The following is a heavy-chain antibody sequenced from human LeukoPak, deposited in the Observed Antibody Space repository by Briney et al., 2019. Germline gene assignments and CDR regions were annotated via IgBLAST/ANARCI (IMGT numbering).Heavy chain of an antibody. Sequence: SGTLSLTCTVSAYSISDGWVWGMIRQPPGKGLEWIGSIYHSGTTYYNPSLKSRVTMSVDTSNNQFSLKLTFVTAADTAMYYCSRLSHVAGAPKVSWFDPWGQGTLVTVSS. CDR3: SRLSHVAGAPKVSWFDP. D-gene: IGHD1-26*01. CDR1: AYSISDGWV. V-gene: IGHV4-38-2*02. J-gene: IGHJ5*02. CDR2: IYHSGTT.